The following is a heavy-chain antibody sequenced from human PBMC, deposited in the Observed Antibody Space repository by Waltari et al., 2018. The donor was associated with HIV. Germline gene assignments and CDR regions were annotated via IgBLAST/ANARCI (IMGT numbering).Heavy chain of an antibody. D-gene: IGHD3-10*01. V-gene: IGHV3-23*04. CDR1: GFTFSRYA. CDR3: APSYPFTMPFDY. J-gene: IGHJ4*02. Sequence: EVQLVESGGGLVQAGGSLSPSCAAPGFTFSRYAHGWVRQAPGKGVEWVSAISGSGGSTYYADSVKGRFTISRDNSKNTLYLQMNSLRAEDTAVYYCAPSYPFTMPFDYWGQGTLVTVSS. CDR2: ISGSGGST.